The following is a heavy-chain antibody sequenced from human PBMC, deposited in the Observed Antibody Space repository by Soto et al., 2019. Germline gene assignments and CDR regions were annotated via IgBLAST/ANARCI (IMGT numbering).Heavy chain of an antibody. D-gene: IGHD5-12*01. CDR2: IYYSGGT. V-gene: IGHV4-31*03. CDR1: GGSISRGGYY. J-gene: IGHJ6*03. Sequence: QVQLQESGPGLVKPSQTLSLTCTVSGGSISRGGYYWSWMRQHPGKGLEWIGYIYYSGGTYYNPSLKSRVTISVDTSENQLSLRLSSVTDADTAVYYCARKDSGYADYMDVWGKGTTVTVSS. CDR3: ARKDSGYADYMDV.